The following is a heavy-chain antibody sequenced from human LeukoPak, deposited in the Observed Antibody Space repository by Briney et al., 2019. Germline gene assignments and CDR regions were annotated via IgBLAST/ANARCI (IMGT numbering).Heavy chain of an antibody. CDR2: INSDGTST. CDR3: VSSYDYYYYGLDV. D-gene: IGHD1-26*01. CDR1: GFTFSSYW. J-gene: IGHJ6*02. V-gene: IGHV3-74*01. Sequence: GRSLRPSCAASGFTFSSYWMHWVRQAPGNGLVWVSHINSDGTSTSYADSVKGRFTISRDNAKNTLYLEMNSLRAEDTAVYYCVSSYDYYYYGLDVWGQRTTVTVSS.